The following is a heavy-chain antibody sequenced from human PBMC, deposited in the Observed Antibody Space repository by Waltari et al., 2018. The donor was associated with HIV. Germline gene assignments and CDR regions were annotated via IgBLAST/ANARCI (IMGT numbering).Heavy chain of an antibody. D-gene: IGHD5-12*01. CDR2: ISSGSSFI. J-gene: IGHJ4*02. CDR1: VFSFGSHS. Sequence: EVQLMESGGRLVKPGGSLRLSCAASVFSFGSHSMSWVRQAPGKGLEWVASISSGSSFITYSGSVKGRFTISRGNAENSLYLQMNSLRAEDTAVYYCARDMATFTGAYYFDTWGQGTLVTVSS. CDR3: ARDMATFTGAYYFDT. V-gene: IGHV3-21*01.